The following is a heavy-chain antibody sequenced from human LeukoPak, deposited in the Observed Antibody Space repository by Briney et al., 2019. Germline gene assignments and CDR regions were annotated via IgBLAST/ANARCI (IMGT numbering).Heavy chain of an antibody. J-gene: IGHJ4*02. CDR1: GGSISSGGYY. Sequence: SETLSLTCTVSGGSISSGGYYWSWIRQHPGKGLEWIGYIYYSGSTYYNPSLKSRVTISVDTSKNQFSLKLSSVTAADTAVYYCARAYGYISGFVDYWGQGTLVTVSS. V-gene: IGHV4-31*03. CDR2: IYYSGST. CDR3: ARAYGYISGFVDY. D-gene: IGHD5-24*01.